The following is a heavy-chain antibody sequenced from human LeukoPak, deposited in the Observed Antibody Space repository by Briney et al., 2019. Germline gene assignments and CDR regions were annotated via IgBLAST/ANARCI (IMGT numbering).Heavy chain of an antibody. CDR1: EYSFATYW. D-gene: IGHD2-15*01. J-gene: IGHJ4*02. V-gene: IGHV5-51*01. CDR2: IFPGDSDT. Sequence: GESLKISCKGSEYSFATYWIGWVRQMPGQGLEWMGIIFPGDSDTRYSPSFQGQITISADKSISTAYLQWSSLKASDTAIYYCASEYCSGGNCYFDYWGQGTLVTVSS. CDR3: ASEYCSGGNCYFDY.